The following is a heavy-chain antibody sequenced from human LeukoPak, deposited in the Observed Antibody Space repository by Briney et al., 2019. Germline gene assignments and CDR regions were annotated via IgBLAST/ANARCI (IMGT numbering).Heavy chain of an antibody. D-gene: IGHD1-7*01. J-gene: IGHJ4*02. V-gene: IGHV3-66*01. CDR2: IYSGGST. CDR1: GFTASNNY. CDR3: AKDPPTLTGTHRLDY. Sequence: GGSLRLSCAASGFTASNNYMSWVRQAPGKGLEWVSVIYSGGSTYYADSVKGRFTISRDTSTNTLYLQMNSLSAEDTAVYYCAKDPPTLTGTHRLDYWGQGTLVTVSS.